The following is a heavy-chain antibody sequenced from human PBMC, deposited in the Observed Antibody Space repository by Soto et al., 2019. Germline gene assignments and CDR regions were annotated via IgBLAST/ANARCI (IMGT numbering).Heavy chain of an antibody. Sequence: QVQLEQSAPEVKKPGASVKVSCKASGYTFTTYGISWVRQAPGQGLEWMGWIKTHNGNTNYAQNLQGRVIMTADTTKSTAYMKMRSLRSDDTAVYYCTRERSAPYYYYGMDAWGQGTTVTVSS. V-gene: IGHV1-18*01. D-gene: IGHD3-10*01. CDR1: GYTFTTYG. J-gene: IGHJ6*02. CDR2: IKTHNGNT. CDR3: TRERSAPYYYYGMDA.